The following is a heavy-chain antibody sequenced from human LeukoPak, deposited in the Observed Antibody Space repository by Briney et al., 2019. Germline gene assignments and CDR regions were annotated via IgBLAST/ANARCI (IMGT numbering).Heavy chain of an antibody. Sequence: GSLRLSCTVSGGSISSYYWSWIRQPPGKGLEWIGYIYYSGSTNYNPSLKSRVTISVDTSKNQFSLKLSSVTAADTAVYYCARDGCSGGSCYRGGFDPWGQGTLVTVSS. D-gene: IGHD2-15*01. CDR1: GGSISSYY. J-gene: IGHJ5*02. CDR3: ARDGCSGGSCYRGGFDP. V-gene: IGHV4-59*01. CDR2: IYYSGST.